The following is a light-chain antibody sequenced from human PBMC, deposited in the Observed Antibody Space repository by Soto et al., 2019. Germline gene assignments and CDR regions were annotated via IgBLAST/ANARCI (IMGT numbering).Light chain of an antibody. CDR1: SGHSSYI. CDR3: ETWDSNILV. J-gene: IGLJ2*01. CDR2: LEAGGSY. Sequence: QTVVTQSSSASASLGSSVKLTCTLSSGHSSYIIAWHQQQPGKAPRYLMKLEAGGSYNKGSGVPDRLSGSSSGADRYLPLSNLPVEDEAVYYCETWDSNILVFGGGTQLTVL. V-gene: IGLV4-60*02.